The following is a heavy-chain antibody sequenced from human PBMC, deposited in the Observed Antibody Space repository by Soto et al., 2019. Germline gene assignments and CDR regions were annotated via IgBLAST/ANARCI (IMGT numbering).Heavy chain of an antibody. CDR3: ARRYGAAFDY. Sequence: LPKTVFGGKIISFCWSWIRQPPGKGLEWIGYIYYSGSTNYNPSLKSRVTISVDTSKNQFSLKLSSVTAADSAVYYGARRYGAAFDYLGQGTLVIVTS. D-gene: IGHD4-17*01. V-gene: IGHV4-59*01. J-gene: IGHJ4*02. CDR1: GGKIISFC. CDR2: IYYSGST.